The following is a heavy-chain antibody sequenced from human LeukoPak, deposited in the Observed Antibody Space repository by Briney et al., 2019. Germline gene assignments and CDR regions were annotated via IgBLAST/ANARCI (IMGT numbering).Heavy chain of an antibody. V-gene: IGHV4-4*07. CDR1: GGSISSYY. D-gene: IGHD3/OR15-3a*01. J-gene: IGHJ6*03. CDR2: IYTSGST. CDR3: ARVISDGVYYYYYMDV. Sequence: SETLSLTCTVSGGSISSYYWSWIRQPAGKGLEWIGRIYTSGSTNYNPSLKSRVTMSVDTSKNQFSLQLSSVTAADTAVYYCARVISDGVYYYYYMDVWGKGTTVTVSS.